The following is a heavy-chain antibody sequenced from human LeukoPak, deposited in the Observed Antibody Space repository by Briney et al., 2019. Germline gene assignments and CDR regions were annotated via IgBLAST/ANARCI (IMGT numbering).Heavy chain of an antibody. CDR3: ARQSGDQSSAWYFDA. J-gene: IGHJ4*02. D-gene: IGHD6-19*01. CDR2: IHYSGKV. CDR1: GGSLRSSGHW. Sequence: PSETLSLTCTVTGGSLRSSGHWWVWIRQPPGKGLEWIGSIHYSGKVYYNPSLKSRVTTSVDTSTDQFSLRLSSATAADTAIYYCARQSGDQSSAWYFDAWGQGTLVTVSS. V-gene: IGHV4-39*01.